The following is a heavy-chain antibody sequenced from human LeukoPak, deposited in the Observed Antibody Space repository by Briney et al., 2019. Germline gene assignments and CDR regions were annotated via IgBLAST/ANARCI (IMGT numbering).Heavy chain of an antibody. V-gene: IGHV3-7*01. D-gene: IGHD2-21*02. CDR2: IKQDGSEK. CDR1: GFTFSSYW. J-gene: IGHJ6*03. CDR3: ARVVETATALYYYYYYMDV. Sequence: GGSLRLSCAASGFTFSSYWMSWVRQAPGKGLEWVANIKQDGSEKYYVDSVKGRFTISRDNGKNSLYLQMNSLRAEDTAVYYCARVVETATALYYYYYYMDVWGKGTTVTVSS.